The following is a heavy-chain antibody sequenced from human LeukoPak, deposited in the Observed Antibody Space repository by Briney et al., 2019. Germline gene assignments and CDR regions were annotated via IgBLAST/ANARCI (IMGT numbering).Heavy chain of an antibody. Sequence: PGGSLRLSCAASGFTFNTYAMSWVRQAPGKGLEWVSGISNSASYTYYADSVRGRFTISRDNSKNTLYLQMSSLRGEDTAIYYCAKDYSGVNWGQGTLVTVSS. CDR2: ISNSASYT. CDR1: GFTFNTYA. J-gene: IGHJ4*02. D-gene: IGHD2-15*01. CDR3: AKDYSGVN. V-gene: IGHV3-23*01.